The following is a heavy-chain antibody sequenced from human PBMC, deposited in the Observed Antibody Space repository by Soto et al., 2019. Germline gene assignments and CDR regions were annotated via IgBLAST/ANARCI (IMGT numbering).Heavy chain of an antibody. J-gene: IGHJ4*02. CDR1: GFTFSSYA. CDR3: ANTYYYDSSGYYPFDY. Sequence: PGGSLRLSCAASGFTFSSYAMSWVRQAPGKGLEWVSAISGSGGSTYYADSVKGRFTISRDNSKNTLYLQMNSLRAEDTAVYYCANTYYYDSSGYYPFDYWGQGTLVTVSS. CDR2: ISGSGGST. D-gene: IGHD3-22*01. V-gene: IGHV3-23*01.